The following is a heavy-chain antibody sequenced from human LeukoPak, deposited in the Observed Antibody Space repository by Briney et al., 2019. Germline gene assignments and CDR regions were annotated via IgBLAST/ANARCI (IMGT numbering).Heavy chain of an antibody. CDR3: ARVIAEYYYDSSGYYWDYFDY. Sequence: GRSLRLSCAASGVTFSDYYTSWIRQAPGKGLEWVSYISSSGSTIYYADSVKGRFTISRDNAKNSLYLQMNSLRAEDTAVYYCARVIAEYYYDSSGYYWDYFDYWGQGTLVTVSS. D-gene: IGHD3-22*01. J-gene: IGHJ4*02. CDR2: ISSSGSTI. CDR1: GVTFSDYY. V-gene: IGHV3-11*01.